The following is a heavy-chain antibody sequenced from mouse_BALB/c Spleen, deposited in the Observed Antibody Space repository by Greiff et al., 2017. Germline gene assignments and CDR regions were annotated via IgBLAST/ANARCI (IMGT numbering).Heavy chain of an antibody. CDR3: AELGQGYFDY. J-gene: IGHJ2*01. Sequence: LQQSGAELVKPGASVKMSCKASGYTFTSYNMHWVKQTPGQGLEWIGAIYPGNGDTSYNQKFKGKATLTADKSSSTAYMQLSSLTSEDSAVYYCAELGQGYFDYWGQGTTLTVSS. V-gene: IGHV1-12*01. D-gene: IGHD4-1*01. CDR1: GYTFTSYN. CDR2: IYPGNGDT.